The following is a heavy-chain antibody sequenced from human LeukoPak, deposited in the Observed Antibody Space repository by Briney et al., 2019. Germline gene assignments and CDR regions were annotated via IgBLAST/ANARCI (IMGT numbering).Heavy chain of an antibody. CDR2: IVVGSGNT. J-gene: IGHJ3*02. Sequence: ASVKVSCKASGSTFTSSAMQWVRQARGQRLEWIGWIVVGSGNTNYAQKFQERVTITRDMSTSTAYMELSSLRSEDTAVYYCAAPFRSSDAFDIWGQGTMVTVSS. CDR3: AAPFRSSDAFDI. D-gene: IGHD6-6*01. CDR1: GSTFTSSA. V-gene: IGHV1-58*02.